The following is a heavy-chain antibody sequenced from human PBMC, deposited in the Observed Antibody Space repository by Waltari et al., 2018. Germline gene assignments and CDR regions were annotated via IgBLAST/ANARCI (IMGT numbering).Heavy chain of an antibody. J-gene: IGHJ4*02. CDR1: GGSISSSSYY. D-gene: IGHD6-13*01. CDR2: IYYSGLT. Sequence: QLQLQESGPGLVKPSETLSLTCTVSGGSISSSSYYWGWIRQPPGKGLEWIGGIYYSGLTYYNPSRKSLVTISVDTSKNQFSLKLSSVTAADTAVYYCQRTAAAPYYFDYWGQGTLVTVSS. V-gene: IGHV4-39*01. CDR3: QRTAAAPYYFDY.